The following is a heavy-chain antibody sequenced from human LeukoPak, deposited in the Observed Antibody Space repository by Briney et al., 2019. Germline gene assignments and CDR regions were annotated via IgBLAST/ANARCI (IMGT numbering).Heavy chain of an antibody. CDR2: IYSGGST. CDR1: GFTVSTNY. Sequence: PGGSLRLSCGASGFTVSTNYMSWVRQAPGKGLEWVSIIYSGGSTYYADSVKGRFTISRDNSKNTLYLQMNSLRAEDTAVYYCARDRDWGYFDYWGQGTLVTVSS. V-gene: IGHV3-66*01. CDR3: ARDRDWGYFDY. J-gene: IGHJ4*02. D-gene: IGHD3/OR15-3a*01.